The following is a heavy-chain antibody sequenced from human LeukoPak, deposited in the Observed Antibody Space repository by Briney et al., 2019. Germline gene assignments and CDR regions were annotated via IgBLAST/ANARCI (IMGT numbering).Heavy chain of an antibody. J-gene: IGHJ4*02. D-gene: IGHD3-10*01. CDR2: ISGGGGLT. CDR3: AITLVRGVQTFDY. Sequence: GGSLRLSCAASGFTFSYYAMTWVRQAPGKGLEWVSAISGGGGLTFYADSVKGRFTISRDNSKNTLDLQMNSLRVEDTALYYCAITLVRGVQTFDYWGQGTLVTVSS. V-gene: IGHV3-23*01. CDR1: GFTFSYYA.